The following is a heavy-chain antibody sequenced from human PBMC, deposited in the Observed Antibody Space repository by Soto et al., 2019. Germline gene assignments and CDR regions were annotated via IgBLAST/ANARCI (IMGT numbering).Heavy chain of an antibody. V-gene: IGHV5-51*01. Sequence: GESLKISCKGSGYTFTSYWIGWVRQMPGKGLEWMGIIYPGDSDTRYSPSFEGQVTISADTSTSTAYLQWSSLKASDTAIYYCARRLSTGWFFDFWGQGTLVTVSS. CDR1: GYTFTSYW. D-gene: IGHD6-19*01. CDR3: ARRLSTGWFFDF. J-gene: IGHJ4*02. CDR2: IYPGDSDT.